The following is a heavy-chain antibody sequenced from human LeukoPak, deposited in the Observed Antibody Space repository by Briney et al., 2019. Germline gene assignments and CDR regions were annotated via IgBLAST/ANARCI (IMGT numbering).Heavy chain of an antibody. CDR2: ISSSSSYI. CDR1: GFTFSSYS. CDR3: AREEYCSSTSCPLDY. V-gene: IGHV3-21*01. Sequence: GSLRLSCAASGFTFSSYSMNWVRQAPGKGLEWVSSISSSSSYIYYADSVKGRFTISRDNAKNSLYLQMNSLRAEDTAVYYCAREEYCSSTSCPLDYWGQGTLVTVSS. J-gene: IGHJ4*02. D-gene: IGHD2-2*01.